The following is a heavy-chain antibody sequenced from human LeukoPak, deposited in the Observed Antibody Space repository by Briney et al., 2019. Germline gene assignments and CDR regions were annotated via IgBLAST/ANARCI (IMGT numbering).Heavy chain of an antibody. V-gene: IGHV1-24*01. CDR2: LDPEDGET. CDR1: GYTLTELS. CDR3: ATLPLLDTAMVTSDY. J-gene: IGHJ4*02. D-gene: IGHD5-18*01. Sequence: GASVKVSCKVSGYTLTELSMHWVRQAPGKGLEWMGGLDPEDGETIYAQKFQGRVTMTEDTSTDTAYMELSSLRSEDTAVYYCATLPLLDTAMVTSDYWGQGTLVTVSS.